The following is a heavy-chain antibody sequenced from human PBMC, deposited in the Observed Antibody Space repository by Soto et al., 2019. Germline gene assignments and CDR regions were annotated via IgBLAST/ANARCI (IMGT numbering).Heavy chain of an antibody. Sequence: GGSLRLSCAASGFTFSSYGMHWVRQAPGKGLEWVAVISYDGSNKYYADSVKGRFTISRDNSKNTLYLQMNSLRAEDTAVYYCASSGYTVDFDSWGQGTLVTVSS. V-gene: IGHV3-30*03. D-gene: IGHD3-22*01. J-gene: IGHJ4*02. CDR3: ASSGYTVDFDS. CDR2: ISYDGSNK. CDR1: GFTFSSYG.